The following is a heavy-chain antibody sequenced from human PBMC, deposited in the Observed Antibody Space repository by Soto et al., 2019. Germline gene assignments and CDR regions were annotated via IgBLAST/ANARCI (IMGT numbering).Heavy chain of an antibody. CDR1: SDSIAGENW. CDR3: ARVFSSGSGWMYYFDF. CDR2: IFHTGGT. J-gene: IGHJ4*02. V-gene: IGHV4-4*02. Sequence: QVQLQESGPGLVKPSETLSLTCTVSSDSIAGENWWSWDRQPPGTGLDWIGEIFHTGGTNYNPSLMSRVTMEVDKSKNQFSLKLISATAADTAVYYCARVFSSGSGWMYYFDFWGQGTLVSVSS. D-gene: IGHD6-25*01.